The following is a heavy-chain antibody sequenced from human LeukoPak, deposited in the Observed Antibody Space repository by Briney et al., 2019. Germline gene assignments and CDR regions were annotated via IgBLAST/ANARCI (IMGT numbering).Heavy chain of an antibody. J-gene: IGHJ4*02. CDR1: GGSFSGYY. D-gene: IGHD1-26*01. CDR2: INHSGST. CDR3: ARREGGFDY. Sequence: PSETLSLTCAVYGGSFSGYYWSWIRQPPGKGLEWIGEINHSGSTNYNPSLKSRVTISVDTPKNQFSLKLSSVTAADTAVYYCARREGGFDYWGQGTLVTVSS. V-gene: IGHV4-34*01.